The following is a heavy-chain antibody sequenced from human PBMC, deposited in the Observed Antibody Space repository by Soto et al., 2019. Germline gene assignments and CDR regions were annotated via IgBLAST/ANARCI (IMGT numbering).Heavy chain of an antibody. Sequence: GGSLRLSCAASGFTVSSNYMSWVRQAPGKGLEWVSVIYSGGSTYYADSVKGRFTISRDNSKNTLYLQMNSLRAEDTAVYYCARVERYFDGFPAAGWFDPWGQGTLVTVSS. CDR1: GFTVSSNY. V-gene: IGHV3-53*01. D-gene: IGHD3-9*01. CDR2: IYSGGST. J-gene: IGHJ5*02. CDR3: ARVERYFDGFPAAGWFDP.